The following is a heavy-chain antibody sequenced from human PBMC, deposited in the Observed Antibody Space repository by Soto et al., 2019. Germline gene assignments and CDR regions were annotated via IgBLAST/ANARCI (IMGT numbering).Heavy chain of an antibody. V-gene: IGHV3-23*01. CDR3: ENDEGGRWYEIDY. Sequence: EVQLLESGGGLVQPGGSLRLSCAASGFTFSNYAVTWVRQAPGKGLEWVSTISGSGGSTYYADSVKGRFTNSRENSKNTLYLQMNSLRAEDTAIECCENDEGGRWYEIDYGGQGTRVTVS. CDR2: ISGSGGST. J-gene: IGHJ4*02. CDR1: GFTFSNYA. D-gene: IGHD6-13*01.